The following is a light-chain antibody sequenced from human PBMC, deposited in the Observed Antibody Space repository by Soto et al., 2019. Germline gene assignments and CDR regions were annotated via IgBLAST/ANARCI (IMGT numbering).Light chain of an antibody. CDR2: GAS. CDR1: QSVGSN. CDR3: QQYNNWRPYT. Sequence: EVVMTQSPATLSVSPGERATVSCRASQSVGSNLAWYQQKPGQAPRLLIYGASTRASGIPARFTGSGSGREFTLTISSLQSEDFALYYCQQYNNWRPYTFGQGTNLDIK. J-gene: IGKJ2*01. V-gene: IGKV3D-15*01.